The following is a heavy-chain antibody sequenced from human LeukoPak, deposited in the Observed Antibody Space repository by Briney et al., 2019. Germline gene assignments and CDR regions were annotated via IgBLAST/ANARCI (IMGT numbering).Heavy chain of an antibody. J-gene: IGHJ4*02. CDR1: GFTFNDYG. CDR3: VRGWGFGEFSLDY. V-gene: IGHV3-23*01. D-gene: IGHD3-10*01. CDR2: VSGFAGNK. Sequence: GGTLRLSCVGSGFTFNDYGLSWVRQAPGEGLEWVSSVSGFAGNKYYTDSVKGRFTISRDNFKNTLYLQMNSLRADDTAVYYCVRGWGFGEFSLDYWGQGALVTVSS.